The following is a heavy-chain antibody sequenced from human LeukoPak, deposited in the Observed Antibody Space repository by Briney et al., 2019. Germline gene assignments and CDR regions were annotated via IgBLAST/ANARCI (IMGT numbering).Heavy chain of an antibody. Sequence: GGSLRLSCAASGFTFSSYAMHWVRQAPGKGLEYLSAISSSGASTYYANSVKGRFTISRDNSKNTLYLQMGSLRAEDMAVYYCARDQSMTTVTTCDYWGQGTLVTVSS. D-gene: IGHD4-17*01. V-gene: IGHV3-64*01. J-gene: IGHJ4*02. CDR1: GFTFSSYA. CDR3: ARDQSMTTVTTCDY. CDR2: ISSSGAST.